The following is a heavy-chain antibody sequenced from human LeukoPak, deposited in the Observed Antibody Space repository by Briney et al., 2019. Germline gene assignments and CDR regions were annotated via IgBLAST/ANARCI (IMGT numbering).Heavy chain of an antibody. CDR3: ARKYDAFDI. V-gene: IGHV4-59*08. CDR2: IYYSGST. J-gene: IGHJ3*02. Sequence: PSETLSLTCTVSGGSISSYYWSWIRQPPGKGLEWIGYIYYSGSTNYNPSLKSRVTISVDTSKNQFSLKLSSVTAADTAVYYCARKYDAFDIRGQGTMVTVSS. CDR1: GGSISSYY.